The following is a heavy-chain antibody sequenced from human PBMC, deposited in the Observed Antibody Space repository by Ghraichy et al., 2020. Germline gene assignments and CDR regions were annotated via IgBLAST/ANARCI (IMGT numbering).Heavy chain of an antibody. D-gene: IGHD3-10*01. J-gene: IGHJ6*02. CDR1: GVSISSYY. Sequence: SETLSLTCTVSGVSISSYYWSWIRQPPGKGLEWIGYIYYSGSTNYNPSLKSRVTISVDTSKNQFSLKLSSVTAADTAVYYFARSSTGDYYYGMDVWGQGTTVTVSS. V-gene: IGHV4-59*01. CDR3: ARSSTGDYYYGMDV. CDR2: IYYSGST.